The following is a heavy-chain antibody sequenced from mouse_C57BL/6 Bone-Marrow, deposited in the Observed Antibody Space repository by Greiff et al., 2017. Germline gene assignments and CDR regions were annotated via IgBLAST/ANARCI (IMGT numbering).Heavy chain of an antibody. V-gene: IGHV1-15*01. J-gene: IGHJ3*01. CDR3: TRIYYGNYGFAY. CDR2: IDPETGGT. D-gene: IGHD2-1*01. Sequence: QVQLKQSGAELVRPGASVTLSCKASGYTFTDYEMHWVKQTPVHGLEWIGAIDPETGGTAYNQKFKGKAILTADKSSSTAYMELRSLTSEDSAVYYCTRIYYGNYGFAYWGQGTLVTVSA. CDR1: GYTFTDYE.